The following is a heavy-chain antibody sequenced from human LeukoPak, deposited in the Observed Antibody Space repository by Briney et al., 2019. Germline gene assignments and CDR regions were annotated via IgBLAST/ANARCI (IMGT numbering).Heavy chain of an antibody. Sequence: PSGSLSLTCTVSGGSIRSSNWWGWVRQSPGKGLEWIGEIYHSGTTNYNPSLKSRVTILVDKPKNQFSLKLTSVTDADAAVYYCARQPYSSSGLDPWGQGTLVTVSS. CDR2: IYHSGTT. CDR1: GGSIRSSNW. V-gene: IGHV4-4*02. J-gene: IGHJ5*02. CDR3: ARQPYSSSGLDP. D-gene: IGHD6-6*01.